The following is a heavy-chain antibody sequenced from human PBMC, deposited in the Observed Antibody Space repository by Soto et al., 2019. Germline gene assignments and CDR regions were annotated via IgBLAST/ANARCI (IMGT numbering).Heavy chain of an antibody. V-gene: IGHV3-53*01. D-gene: IGHD6-19*01. CDR1: GFTVSSNY. CDR3: GRESIAVAGTHWFDP. J-gene: IGHJ5*02. CDR2: IYSGGST. Sequence: PGGSLRLSCAASGFTVSSNYMSWVRQAPGKGLEWVSVIYSGGSTYYADSVKGRFTISRDNSKNTLYLQMNSLRAEDTAVYYCGRESIAVAGTHWFDPWGQGTLVTVSS.